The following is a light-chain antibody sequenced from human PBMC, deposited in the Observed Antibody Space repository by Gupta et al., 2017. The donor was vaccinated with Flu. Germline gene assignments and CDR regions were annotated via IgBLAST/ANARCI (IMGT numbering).Light chain of an antibody. V-gene: IGKV3-20*01. CDR3: HQYGSSPWT. CDR2: GAS. Sequence: EIVFTPSPGPLSLSPGERATLSCRASQRVSSNFLSWYQQKPGQAPRLLIYGASNRAPGIPDRFSGSGSGTDFTLTVSRLDPEDIALYYCHQYGSSPWTFGQGTKVDIK. CDR1: QRVSSNF. J-gene: IGKJ1*01.